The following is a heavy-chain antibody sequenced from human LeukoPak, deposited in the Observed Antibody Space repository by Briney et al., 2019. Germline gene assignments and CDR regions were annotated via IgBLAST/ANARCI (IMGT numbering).Heavy chain of an antibody. CDR2: IYSGGST. V-gene: IGHV3-66*02. CDR3: AKRPMTTVADYFDY. CDR1: GFTVSSNY. J-gene: IGHJ4*02. Sequence: GGSLRLSCAASGFTVSSNYMSWVRQAPGKGLEWVSVIYSGGSTYYADSVKGRFTISRDNSKNTLYLQMNSLRAEDTAVYYCAKRPMTTVADYFDYWGQGTLVTVSS. D-gene: IGHD4-23*01.